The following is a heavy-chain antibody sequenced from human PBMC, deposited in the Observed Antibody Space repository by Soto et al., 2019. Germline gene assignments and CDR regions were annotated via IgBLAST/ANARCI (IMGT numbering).Heavy chain of an antibody. Sequence: GGSLRLSCAASGFTVSSNYMSWVRQAPGKGLEWVSVIYSGGSTYYADSVKGRFTISRDNSKNTLYLQMNSLRAEDTAVYYCARQGSYSARRVAVWGQGTLVTVSS. D-gene: IGHD1-26*01. CDR3: ARQGSYSARRVAV. J-gene: IGHJ4*02. CDR1: GFTVSSNY. V-gene: IGHV3-53*01. CDR2: IYSGGST.